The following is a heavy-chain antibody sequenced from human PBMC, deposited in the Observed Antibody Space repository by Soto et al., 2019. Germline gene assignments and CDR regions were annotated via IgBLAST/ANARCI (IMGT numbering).Heavy chain of an antibody. Sequence: PGGALRLSCAASGFTFSSYSMNWVRQAPGKGLEWVSSISSSSSYIYYADSVKGRFTISRDNAKNSLYLQMNSLRAEDTAVYYCARDQVAGTRYFDLWGRGTLVT. CDR1: GFTFSSYS. V-gene: IGHV3-21*01. J-gene: IGHJ2*01. D-gene: IGHD6-19*01. CDR2: ISSSSSYI. CDR3: ARDQVAGTRYFDL.